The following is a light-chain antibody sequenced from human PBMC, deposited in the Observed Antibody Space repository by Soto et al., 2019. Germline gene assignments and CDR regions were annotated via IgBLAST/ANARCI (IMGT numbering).Light chain of an antibody. V-gene: IGKV3-15*01. Sequence: EIILTQSPVTLSVSPGERATLSCMDSESVSSIVSWYQQNPGQAPSLLIYGAFTRATGIPARFSGTGSGKEFTLTISSLQSEDFALYYWQQYNDWPLTFGQGTKVDI. J-gene: IGKJ1*01. CDR3: QQYNDWPLT. CDR2: GAF. CDR1: ESVSSI.